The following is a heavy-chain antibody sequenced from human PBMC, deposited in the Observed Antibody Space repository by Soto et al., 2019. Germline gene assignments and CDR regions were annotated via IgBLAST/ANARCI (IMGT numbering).Heavy chain of an antibody. V-gene: IGHV1-8*01. J-gene: IGHJ6*02. CDR3: ARVGGQLFGDHGMDV. CDR2: MSPSSGNT. Sequence: QVQLVQSGAEVKKPGASVKVSCKASGYTFTTYEINWVRQVPGQGLEWRGWMSPSSGNTGYVDQFRGRVTMTSNTSLTTAYMELSSLRSEDTAVYYCARVGGQLFGDHGMDVWGQGTTVTVSS. CDR1: GYTFTTYE. D-gene: IGHD3-10*01.